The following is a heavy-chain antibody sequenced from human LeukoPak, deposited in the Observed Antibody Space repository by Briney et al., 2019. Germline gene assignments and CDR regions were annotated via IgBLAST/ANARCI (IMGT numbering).Heavy chain of an antibody. CDR2: IYYSGST. J-gene: IGHJ3*02. CDR3: AIITMIADDAFDI. Sequence: PSETLSLTCTVSGGSISSSSYYWGWIRQPPGKGLEWIGSIYYSGSTYYNPSLKSRVTISVDTSKNQFSLKLSSVTAADTAVYYCAIITMIADDAFDIWGQGTMDTVSS. D-gene: IGHD3-22*01. CDR1: GGSISSSSYY. V-gene: IGHV4-39*07.